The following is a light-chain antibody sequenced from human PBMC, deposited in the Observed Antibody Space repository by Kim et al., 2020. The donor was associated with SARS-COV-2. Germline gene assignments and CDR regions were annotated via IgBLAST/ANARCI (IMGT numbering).Light chain of an antibody. V-gene: IGKV3-11*01. CDR2: DAT. Sequence: EIVLTQSPATLSLSPGERATLSCRASQSISSFLAWYQQKPGQAPRLLIHDATTRATGIPARFSGSGSGTDFTLTISSLEPEDFAVYYCQQRDSGTLTCGGGTKVDIK. CDR3: QQRDSGTLT. CDR1: QSISSF. J-gene: IGKJ4*01.